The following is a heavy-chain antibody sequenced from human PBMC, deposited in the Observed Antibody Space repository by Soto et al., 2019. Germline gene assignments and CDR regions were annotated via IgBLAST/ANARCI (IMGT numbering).Heavy chain of an antibody. V-gene: IGHV4-39*01. D-gene: IGHD1-7*01. CDR1: GGSISSSSYY. J-gene: IGHJ4*02. CDR2: IYYSGST. CDR3: ARSHNWNYVIDY. Sequence: PSETLSLTCTVSGGSISSSSYYWGWIRQPPGKGLEWIGSIYYSGSTYYNPSLKSRVTISVDTSKNQFSLKLSSVTAADTAVYYCARSHNWNYVIDYWGQGTLVTVSS.